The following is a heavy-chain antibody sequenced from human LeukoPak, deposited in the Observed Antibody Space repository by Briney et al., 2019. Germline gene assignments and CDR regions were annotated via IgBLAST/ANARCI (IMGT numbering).Heavy chain of an antibody. J-gene: IGHJ5*02. D-gene: IGHD3-10*01. V-gene: IGHV1-18*01. CDR2: ISSYNGDT. CDR1: GYSFSSYA. CDR3: ARDSALVRGAPHLLTA. Sequence: ASVTASCKTSGYSFSSYAVGWVRLAPGQGLEWMGWISSYNGDTNYSQKFQGRVTMTTATSTRTAYMELRSLRSDDTAVYYCARDSALVRGAPHLLTAWGQGTLVSVSS.